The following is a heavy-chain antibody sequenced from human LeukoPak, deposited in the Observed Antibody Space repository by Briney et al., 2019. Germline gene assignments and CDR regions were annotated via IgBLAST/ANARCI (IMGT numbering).Heavy chain of an antibody. CDR1: GFTFSSYE. CDR2: ISSSGSTI. J-gene: IGHJ3*02. CDR3: ARGVYYYDSSGPAAFDI. D-gene: IGHD3-22*01. V-gene: IGHV3-48*03. Sequence: PGGSLRLSCAASGFTFSSYEMNWVRQAPGRGLEWVSYISSSGSTIYYADSVKGRFTISRDNAKNSLYLQMNSLRAEDTAVYYCARGVYYYDSSGPAAFDIWGQETMVTVSS.